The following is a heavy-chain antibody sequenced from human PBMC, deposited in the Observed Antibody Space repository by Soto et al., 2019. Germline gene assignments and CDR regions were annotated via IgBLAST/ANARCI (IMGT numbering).Heavy chain of an antibody. Sequence: ASVKVSCKASGGTFSSYTISWVRQAPGQGLKWMGRIIPILGKANYAQKYQGRVTITRDTSASTAYMELSSLRSEDTAVYYCAREGYGDSEDFNYWGQGTLVTVSS. V-gene: IGHV1-69*08. CDR3: AREGYGDSEDFNY. CDR1: GGTFSSYT. J-gene: IGHJ4*02. D-gene: IGHD4-17*01. CDR2: IIPILGKA.